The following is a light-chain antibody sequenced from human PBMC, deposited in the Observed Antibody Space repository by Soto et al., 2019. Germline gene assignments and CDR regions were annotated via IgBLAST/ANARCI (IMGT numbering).Light chain of an antibody. J-gene: IGLJ1*01. CDR2: DVS. CDR1: SSDVGGYNY. Sequence: QSVLTQPASVSGSPGQSITISCTGTSSDVGGYNYVSWYQQHPGKAPKRMIYDVSNRPSGVSNRFSGSKSGNTASLTISGLQAEDEADYYCSSYTSSSTLYVFGTGT. CDR3: SSYTSSSTLYV. V-gene: IGLV2-14*01.